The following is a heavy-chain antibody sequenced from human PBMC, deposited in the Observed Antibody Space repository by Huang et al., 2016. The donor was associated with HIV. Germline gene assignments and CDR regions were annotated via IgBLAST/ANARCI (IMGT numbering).Heavy chain of an antibody. Sequence: QVQLQQWGAGLLKPSETLSLTCAVYGGSVSGHYWSWIRQPPGTGLEWIAEIKYNGYTNYNPALKSRVTIAVHTSRNQFSRKLNSVTAADAAVYYCARASWYEPRSWYFGLWGRGTLVTVSS. D-gene: IGHD6-13*01. CDR1: GGSVSGHY. CDR2: IKYNGYT. J-gene: IGHJ2*01. CDR3: ARASWYEPRSWYFGL. V-gene: IGHV4-34*01.